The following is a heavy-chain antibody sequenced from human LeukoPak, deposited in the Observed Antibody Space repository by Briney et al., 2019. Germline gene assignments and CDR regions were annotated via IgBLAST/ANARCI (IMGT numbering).Heavy chain of an antibody. CDR1: GFTFTSSA. D-gene: IGHD6-6*01. CDR3: ARDVHYYYGMDV. Sequence: VTSVKVSCKASGFTFTSSAMQWVRQARGQRLEWIGWIVVGSGNTNYAQKFQERVTITRDTSTSTVYMELSSLRSEDTAVYYCARDVHYYYGMDVWGQGTTVTVSS. J-gene: IGHJ6*02. V-gene: IGHV1-58*02. CDR2: IVVGSGNT.